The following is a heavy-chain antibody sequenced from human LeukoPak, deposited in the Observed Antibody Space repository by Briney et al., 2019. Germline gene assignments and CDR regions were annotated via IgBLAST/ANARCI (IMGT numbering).Heavy chain of an antibody. CDR3: ARDRAATVTKDRGFDY. CDR2: IKQDGSEK. V-gene: IGHV3-7*03. D-gene: IGHD4-17*01. CDR1: GFTFSSYW. J-gene: IGHJ4*02. Sequence: GGSLRLSCAASGFTFSSYWMSWVRQAPGKGLEWVANIKQDGSEKYYVDSVKGRFTISRDNAKNSLYLQMNSLRAEDTAVYYCARDRAATVTKDRGFDYWGQGTLVTVSS.